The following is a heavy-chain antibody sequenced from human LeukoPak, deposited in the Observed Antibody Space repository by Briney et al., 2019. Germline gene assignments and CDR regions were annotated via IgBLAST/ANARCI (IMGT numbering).Heavy chain of an antibody. D-gene: IGHD3-16*02. CDR1: GFTFSGYE. CDR2: ISSGSSTK. Sequence: GGSLRLSCAASGFTFSGYEMNWVRQAPGKGLEWVSYISSGSSTKHYADSVKGRFTISRDNAKNSLYLQMNSLRAEDTAVYYCAKLSGYHFDYWGQRTLVTVSS. J-gene: IGHJ4*02. V-gene: IGHV3-48*03. CDR3: AKLSGYHFDY.